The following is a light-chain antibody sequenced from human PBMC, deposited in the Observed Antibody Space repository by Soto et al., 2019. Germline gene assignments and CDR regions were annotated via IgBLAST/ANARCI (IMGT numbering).Light chain of an antibody. CDR3: QQYYSNPRWT. V-gene: IGKV4-1*01. Sequence: DIVMTQSPDSLAVSLGERATINCKASQSVLSSSDNMNYLAWYQHKPGQPPKLLIYWASTRESGVPDRFSGSGSETDFTLTISSLQATDVAVYCCQQYYSNPRWTFGQGTKVEIK. CDR2: WAS. J-gene: IGKJ1*01. CDR1: QSVLSSSDNMNY.